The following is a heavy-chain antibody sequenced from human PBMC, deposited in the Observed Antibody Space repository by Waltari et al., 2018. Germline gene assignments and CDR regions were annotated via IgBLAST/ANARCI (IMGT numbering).Heavy chain of an antibody. CDR1: GYSFTSYW. Sequence: EVQLVQSGAEVKKPGESLKISCKGSGYSFTSYWIGWVRQMPGKGLEWRGIIYPGDPDTRYSPSVQGQVTISADKSISTAYLKWSSLKASDTAMYYCASLLVPAAMSAFDIWGQGKMVTVSS. V-gene: IGHV5-51*01. CDR2: IYPGDPDT. CDR3: ASLLVPAAMSAFDI. J-gene: IGHJ3*02. D-gene: IGHD2-2*01.